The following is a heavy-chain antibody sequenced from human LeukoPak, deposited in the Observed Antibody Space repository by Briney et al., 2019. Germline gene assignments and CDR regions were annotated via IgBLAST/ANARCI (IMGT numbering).Heavy chain of an antibody. CDR1: GYTFTSYG. J-gene: IGHJ6*03. D-gene: IGHD2-2*01. Sequence: ASVKVSCKASGYTFTSYGISWVRQAPGQGLEWMGWISAYNGNTNYAQKLQGRVTMTTDTSTSTAYMELRSLRSDDTAVYYCARVVPAGMNRSYYYYYMDVWGKGTTVTVSS. V-gene: IGHV1-18*01. CDR3: ARVVPAGMNRSYYYYYMDV. CDR2: ISAYNGNT.